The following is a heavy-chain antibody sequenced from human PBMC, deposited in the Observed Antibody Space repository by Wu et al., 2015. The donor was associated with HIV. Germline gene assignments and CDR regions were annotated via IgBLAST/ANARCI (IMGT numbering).Heavy chain of an antibody. CDR1: GGTFSSYA. J-gene: IGHJ4*02. CDR2: IIPIFGTA. Sequence: QVQLVQSGAEVKKPGSSVKVSCKASGGTFSSYAISWVRQAPGQGLEWMGGIIPIFGTANYAQKFQGRVTITTDESTSTAYMEMSSLRSEDTAVYYCASSIVVVPAAMPGYFDYVGPGNAGHRSPQ. V-gene: IGHV1-69*05. CDR3: ASSIVVVPAAMPGYFDY. D-gene: IGHD2-2*01.